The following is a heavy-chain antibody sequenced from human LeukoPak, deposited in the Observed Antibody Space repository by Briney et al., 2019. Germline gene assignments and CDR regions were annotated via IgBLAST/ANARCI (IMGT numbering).Heavy chain of an antibody. J-gene: IGHJ6*02. D-gene: IGHD3-22*01. V-gene: IGHV1-46*01. CDR1: GYTFTSYY. CDR2: INPSGGST. CDR3: ARYYYDSSGYYYGYEYYGMDV. Sequence: ASVKVSCKASGYTFTSYYMHWVRQAPGQGLEWMGIINPSGGSTSYAQKFQGRVTMTRNTSISTAYMELSSLRSEDTAVYYCARYYYDSSGYYYGYEYYGMDVWGQGTTVTVSS.